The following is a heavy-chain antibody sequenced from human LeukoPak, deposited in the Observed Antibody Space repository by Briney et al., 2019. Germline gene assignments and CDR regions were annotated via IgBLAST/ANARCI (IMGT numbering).Heavy chain of an antibody. V-gene: IGHV3-21*01. CDR3: ARDLFRVVVITDFDY. J-gene: IGHJ4*02. D-gene: IGHD3-22*01. Sequence: GGSLRLSCAASGFTFSSYSMNWVRQAPGKGLEWVSSISSSSSYIYYADSVKGRFTISRDNAKNSLYLQMNSLRAEDTAVYYCARDLFRVVVITDFDYWGQGTLVTVSS. CDR1: GFTFSSYS. CDR2: ISSSSSYI.